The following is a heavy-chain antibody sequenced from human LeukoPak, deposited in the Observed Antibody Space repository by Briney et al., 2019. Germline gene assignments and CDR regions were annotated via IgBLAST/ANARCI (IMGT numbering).Heavy chain of an antibody. Sequence: ASVKVSCKASGYTFTGYYMHWVRQAPGQGLEWMGWINPNSGGTNYAQKFQGRVTMTRDTSISTAYMELSRLRSDDTAVYYCATDSSGFVDYDYWGQRTLVTVSS. J-gene: IGHJ4*02. CDR3: ATDSSGFVDYDY. V-gene: IGHV1-2*02. D-gene: IGHD3-22*01. CDR2: INPNSGGT. CDR1: GYTFTGYY.